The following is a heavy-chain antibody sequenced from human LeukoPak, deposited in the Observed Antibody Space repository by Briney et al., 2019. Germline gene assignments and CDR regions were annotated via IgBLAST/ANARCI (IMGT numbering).Heavy chain of an antibody. CDR2: SSTYNGDT. J-gene: IGHJ3*02. CDR1: GYTFDKYG. Sequence: ASVKVSCKASGYTFDKYGISWLRQAPGQGLEWMGWSSTYNGDTKSAQKLQGRVTMTTDTPTSTAYMELRSLRSDDTAMYYCARDRSGSLLAFDIWGQGTMVTVSS. D-gene: IGHD3-10*01. V-gene: IGHV1-18*01. CDR3: ARDRSGSLLAFDI.